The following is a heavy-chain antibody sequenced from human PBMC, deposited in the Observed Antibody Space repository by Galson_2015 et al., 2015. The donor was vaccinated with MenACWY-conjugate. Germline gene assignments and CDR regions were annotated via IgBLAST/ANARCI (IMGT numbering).Heavy chain of an antibody. CDR1: GFTFNMHA. CDR3: ARVGQERRTLLPNFDG. Sequence: SLRLSCAASGFTFNMHALHWVRQPPGKGLEWVAAISYDGNDKFYGDSVKGRFIILRDTSKNTVYLQMNSLRGEDTGVYFCARVGQERRTLLPNFDGWGQGTRVTVSS. J-gene: IGHJ4*02. V-gene: IGHV3-30*01. CDR2: ISYDGNDK. D-gene: IGHD3-22*01.